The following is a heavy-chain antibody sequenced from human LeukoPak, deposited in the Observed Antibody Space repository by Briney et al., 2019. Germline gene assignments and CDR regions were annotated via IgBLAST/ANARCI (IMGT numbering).Heavy chain of an antibody. CDR2: IFYNGST. D-gene: IGHD3-22*01. J-gene: IGHJ4*02. Sequence: SETLSLTCAVSGGSISSYYWSWIRQPPGKELEWIGYIFYNGSTNYSPSLKSRVTISVDTSQNQFSLKLTSVTAADTAVYYCARARYYYDNSVYPAVRFDFWGQGILVTVS. CDR1: GGSISSYY. V-gene: IGHV4-59*01. CDR3: ARARYYYDNSVYPAVRFDF.